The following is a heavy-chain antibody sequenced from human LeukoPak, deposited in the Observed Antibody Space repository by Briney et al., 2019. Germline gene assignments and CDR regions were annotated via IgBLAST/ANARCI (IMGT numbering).Heavy chain of an antibody. Sequence: PSETLSLTCTVSGGSISSGSYYWSWIRQPAGKGLEWIGRIYTSGSINYNPSLKSRVTISVDTSKNQFSLKLSSVTAADTAVYYCARDQRITIFGVVNGNWYDAFDIWGQGTMVTVSS. J-gene: IGHJ3*02. CDR1: GGSISSGSYY. D-gene: IGHD3-3*01. V-gene: IGHV4-61*02. CDR3: ARDQRITIFGVVNGNWYDAFDI. CDR2: IYTSGSI.